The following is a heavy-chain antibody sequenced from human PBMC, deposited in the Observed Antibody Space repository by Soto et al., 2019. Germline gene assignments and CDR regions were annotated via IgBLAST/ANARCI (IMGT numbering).Heavy chain of an antibody. CDR3: AKDLYGSGSYWSVAFDY. Sequence: GSLRLSCAASGFTFSSYAMSWVRQAPGKGLEWVSAISGSGGSTYYADSVKGRFTISRDNSKNTLYLQMNSLRAEDTAVYYCAKDLYGSGSYWSVAFDYWGQGTLVTVSS. J-gene: IGHJ4*02. CDR1: GFTFSSYA. D-gene: IGHD3-10*01. V-gene: IGHV3-23*01. CDR2: ISGSGGST.